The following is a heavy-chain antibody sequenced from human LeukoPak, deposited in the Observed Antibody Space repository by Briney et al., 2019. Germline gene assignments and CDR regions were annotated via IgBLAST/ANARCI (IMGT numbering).Heavy chain of an antibody. V-gene: IGHV1-46*01. J-gene: IGHJ5*02. Sequence: ASVKVSCKASGYTFTSYYMYWVRQAPGQGLEWMGIINPNRGSTSYAQKFQGRVTMTRDMSTSTVYMELSSLRSEDTAVYYCARGYSYGRQRFDPWGQGTLVTVSS. D-gene: IGHD5-18*01. CDR3: ARGYSYGRQRFDP. CDR2: INPNRGST. CDR1: GYTFTSYY.